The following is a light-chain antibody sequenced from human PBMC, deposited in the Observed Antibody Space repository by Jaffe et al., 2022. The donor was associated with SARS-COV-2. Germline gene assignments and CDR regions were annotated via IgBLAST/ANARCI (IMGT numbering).Light chain of an antibody. CDR1: QSISSH. CDR2: AAS. J-gene: IGKJ4*01. CDR3: QQSYSTPLT. V-gene: IGKV1-39*01. Sequence: DIQMTQSPSSLSASVGDRVTITCRASQSISSHLNWYQHKPGNAPKLLIYAASSLQSGVPSRFSGSGSGTDFTLTISSLQPEDFATYYCQQSYSTPLTFGGGTKVEIK.